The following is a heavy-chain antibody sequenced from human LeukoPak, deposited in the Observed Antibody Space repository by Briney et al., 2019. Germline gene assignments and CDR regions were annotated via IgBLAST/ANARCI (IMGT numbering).Heavy chain of an antibody. V-gene: IGHV1-18*01. CDR1: GYTFTSYG. CDR3: ARGKGRVYSSSPADY. CDR2: ISAYNGNT. D-gene: IGHD6-6*01. J-gene: IGHJ4*02. Sequence: GASVKVSCKASGYTFTSYGISWVRQAPGQGLEWMGWISAYNGNTNYAQKLQGRVTMTTDTSTSTAYMELRSLRSDDTAVYYCARGKGRVYSSSPADYWGQGTLVTVSS.